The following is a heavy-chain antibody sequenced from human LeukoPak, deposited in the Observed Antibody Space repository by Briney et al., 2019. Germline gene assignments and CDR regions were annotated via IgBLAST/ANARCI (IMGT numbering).Heavy chain of an antibody. V-gene: IGHV3-23*01. CDR3: ARDKVYSSGWYSPYYFDY. D-gene: IGHD6-19*01. J-gene: IGHJ4*02. Sequence: GGSLRLSCAASGFTFSSYATSWVRQAPGKGLEWVSAISGSGGFTHYADSVKGRFTISRDNSKNTLYLQMNNLRAEDTAVYYCARDKVYSSGWYSPYYFDYWGQGTLVTVSS. CDR1: GFTFSSYA. CDR2: ISGSGGFT.